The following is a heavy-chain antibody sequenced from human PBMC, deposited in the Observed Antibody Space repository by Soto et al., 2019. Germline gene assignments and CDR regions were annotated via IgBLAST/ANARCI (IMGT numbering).Heavy chain of an antibody. J-gene: IGHJ4*02. CDR2: IIPIFGTA. V-gene: IGHV1-69*13. CDR3: ARDYYDSSGYFLLLIDY. CDR1: GGTFSSYA. D-gene: IGHD3-22*01. Sequence: SVKVSCKASGGTFSSYAISWVRQAPGQGLEWMGGIIPIFGTANYAQKFQGRVTITADESTSTAYMELSSLRSEDTAVYYCARDYYDSSGYFLLLIDYWGQGTLVTVSS.